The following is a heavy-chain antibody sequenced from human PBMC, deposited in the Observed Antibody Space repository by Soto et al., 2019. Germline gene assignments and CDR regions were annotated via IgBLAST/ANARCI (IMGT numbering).Heavy chain of an antibody. V-gene: IGHV1-18*01. CDR1: GYTFTSYG. CDR3: ARDRGGIAAAGPWWFAP. D-gene: IGHD6-13*01. CDR2: ISAYNGNT. Sequence: GAAVKVSCEASGYTFTSYGISWVRQAPGQGLEWMGWISAYNGNTNYAQKLQGRVTMTTDTSTSTAYMELRSLRSDDTAVYYCARDRGGIAAAGPWWFAPWGQGTLVTVSS. J-gene: IGHJ5*02.